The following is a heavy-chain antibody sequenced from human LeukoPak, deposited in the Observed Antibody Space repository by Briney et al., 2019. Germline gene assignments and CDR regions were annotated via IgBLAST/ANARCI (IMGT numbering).Heavy chain of an antibody. D-gene: IGHD3-22*01. J-gene: IGHJ4*02. CDR3: ARGGYDSSGYSAY. CDR2: IYSSGST. V-gene: IGHV4-39*07. CDR1: GVSISSGSNY. Sequence: PSETLSLTCRVSGVSISSGSNYWGWIRQPPGKTLEWIGSIYSSGSTYYNSSLKSRVIILIDTAKNHFSLNLSSVTAADTAVYYCARGGYDSSGYSAYWGQGTLVTVSS.